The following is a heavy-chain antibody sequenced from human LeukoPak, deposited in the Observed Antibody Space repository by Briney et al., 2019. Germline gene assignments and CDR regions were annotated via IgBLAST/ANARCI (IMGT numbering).Heavy chain of an antibody. J-gene: IGHJ5*02. V-gene: IGHV4-39*07. Sequence: SETLSLTCTVSGGSISSSSYYWGWIRQPPGKGLEWIGSIYYSGSTYYNPSLKSRVTISVDTSKNQFSLKLSSVTAADTAVYYCARIRSTMVRGVTSTPNWFDPWGQGTLVTVSS. CDR1: GGSISSSSYY. D-gene: IGHD3-10*01. CDR2: IYYSGST. CDR3: ARIRSTMVRGVTSTPNWFDP.